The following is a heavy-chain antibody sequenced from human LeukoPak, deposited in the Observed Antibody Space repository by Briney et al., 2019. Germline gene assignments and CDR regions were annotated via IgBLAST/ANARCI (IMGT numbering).Heavy chain of an antibody. CDR1: GFTFTTYA. V-gene: IGHV3-23*01. Sequence: GGSLRLSCAASGFTFTTYALTWVRQAPGKGLEWVSAITGSGGSTYYADSVRGRFTISRDNSKNSLYLQMNSLRAEDTAVYYCTTDPTYYDFWSGSLIQDYYYYYMDVWGKGTTVTVSS. D-gene: IGHD3-3*01. CDR2: ITGSGGST. J-gene: IGHJ6*03. CDR3: TTDPTYYDFWSGSLIQDYYYYYMDV.